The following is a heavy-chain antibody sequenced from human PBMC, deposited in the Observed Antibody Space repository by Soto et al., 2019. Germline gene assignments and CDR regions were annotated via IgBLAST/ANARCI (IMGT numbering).Heavy chain of an antibody. D-gene: IGHD2-2*01. Sequence: GGSQRLSCAASGVNFRSYAMSWVRQAPGKGLEWVSAISGSGGSTYYADSVKGRFTISRDNSKNTLYLQMNSLRAEDTAVYYCAKGLGYCSSTSCPLFHYMDVWGKGTTVTVSS. CDR1: GVNFRSYA. CDR3: AKGLGYCSSTSCPLFHYMDV. J-gene: IGHJ6*03. CDR2: ISGSGGST. V-gene: IGHV3-23*01.